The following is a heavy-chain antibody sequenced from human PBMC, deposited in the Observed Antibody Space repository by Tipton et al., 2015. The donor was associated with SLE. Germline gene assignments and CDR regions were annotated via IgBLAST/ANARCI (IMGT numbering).Heavy chain of an antibody. CDR2: IHHSGIT. J-gene: IGHJ6*02. CDR3: ARQRLRLLSPLDA. V-gene: IGHV4-38-2*02. D-gene: IGHD3-10*01. Sequence: TLSLTCNVSGYSIRNGYYWGWIRQAPGKGLEWTGTIHHSGITYYNPSPKSRVTISVDTSKNQFSLKLRSVTAADTAVYYCARQRLRLLSPLDAWGQGTTVTVS. CDR1: GYSIRNGYY.